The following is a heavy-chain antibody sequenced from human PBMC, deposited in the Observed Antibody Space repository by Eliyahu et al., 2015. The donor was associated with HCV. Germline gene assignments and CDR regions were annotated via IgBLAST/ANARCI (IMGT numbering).Heavy chain of an antibody. V-gene: IGHV1-69*01. CDR3: ARYAGTKAFDI. Sequence: QVQLVQSGAEVKKPGSSVKVSCKASGGTFSSYAISWVRQAPGQGAWGVGGVIPFFGTANYAQKFQGRVTITADESTSTAYMELSSLRSEDTAVYYCARYAGTKAFDIWGQGTMVTVSS. CDR1: GGTFSSYA. D-gene: IGHD1-7*01. CDR2: VIPFFGTA. J-gene: IGHJ3*02.